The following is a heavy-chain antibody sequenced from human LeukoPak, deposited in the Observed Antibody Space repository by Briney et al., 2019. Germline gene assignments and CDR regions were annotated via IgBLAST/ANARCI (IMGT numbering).Heavy chain of an antibody. Sequence: GGSLRLSCAASGFTFSNAWMSWVRQAPGKGLEWVAVISYDGSNKYYTDSVKGRFTISRDNSKNTLYLQMNSLRAEDTAVYYCAKGPGYYYYYMDVWGKGTTVTVSS. J-gene: IGHJ6*03. CDR2: ISYDGSNK. V-gene: IGHV3-30*18. CDR3: AKGPGYYYYYMDV. CDR1: GFTFSNAW.